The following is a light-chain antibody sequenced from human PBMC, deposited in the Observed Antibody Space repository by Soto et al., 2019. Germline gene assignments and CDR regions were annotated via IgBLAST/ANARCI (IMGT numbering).Light chain of an antibody. CDR3: QQYGGSPFT. J-gene: IGKJ3*01. CDR1: QSVGSSY. Sequence: EIVLTQSPGTLSLSPGERATLSCRASQSVGSSYLAWYQQKPGQAPRLLIYGASSRATGIPDRFSGSGSGTDFTLTISRLEPEDFAVYYCQQYGGSPFTFGPGTKVDIK. CDR2: GAS. V-gene: IGKV3-20*01.